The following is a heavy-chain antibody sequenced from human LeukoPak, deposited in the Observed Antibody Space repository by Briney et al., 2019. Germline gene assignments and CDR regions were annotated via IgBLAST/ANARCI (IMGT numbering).Heavy chain of an antibody. CDR1: GGSISSSSYY. J-gene: IGHJ3*02. V-gene: IGHV4-39*07. Sequence: SETLSLTCTVSGGSISSSSYYWGWIRQPPGKGLEWIGSIYYSGSTYYNPSLKSRVTISVDTSKNQFSLKLSSVTAADTAVYYCARYYYDSSGYSSTAFDIWGQGTMVTVSS. D-gene: IGHD3-22*01. CDR3: ARYYYDSSGYSSTAFDI. CDR2: IYYSGST.